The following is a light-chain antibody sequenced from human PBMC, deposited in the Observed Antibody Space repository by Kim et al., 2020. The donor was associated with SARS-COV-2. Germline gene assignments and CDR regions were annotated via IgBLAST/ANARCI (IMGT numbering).Light chain of an antibody. V-gene: IGKV1-39*01. CDR1: QSIRTF. Sequence: SEAVGDTVTINCGASQSIRTFLNWYQSRPGKAPKLLMFAESRLQSGVPTRFTGSGSGTDFTLTISSLQPEDFATYFCQQSYTTPQTFGQENKLEI. CDR2: AES. CDR3: QQSYTTPQT. J-gene: IGKJ2*01.